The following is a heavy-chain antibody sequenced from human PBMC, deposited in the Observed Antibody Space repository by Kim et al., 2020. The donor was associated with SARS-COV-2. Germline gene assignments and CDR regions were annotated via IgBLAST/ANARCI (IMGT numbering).Heavy chain of an antibody. Sequence: PSLKSRVTISVDTSKNQFSLKLSSVTAADTAVYYCARGLVASKGLYAFDIWGQGTMVTVSS. CDR3: ARGLVASKGLYAFDI. D-gene: IGHD2-15*01. V-gene: IGHV4-34*01. J-gene: IGHJ3*02.